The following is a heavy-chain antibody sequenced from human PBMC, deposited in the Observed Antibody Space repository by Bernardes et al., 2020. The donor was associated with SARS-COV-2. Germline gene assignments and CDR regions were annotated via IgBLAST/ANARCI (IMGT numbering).Heavy chain of an antibody. V-gene: IGHV3-21*04. Sequence: GGSLRLSCGASGFTFSSYSMNWVRQAPGKGLEWVSSISSSSSYIYYADSVKGRFTISRDNAKNSLYLQMNSLRAEDTAVYYCARGVLWFGELTPLRYYMDVWGKGTTVTVSS. J-gene: IGHJ6*03. CDR1: GFTFSSYS. CDR2: ISSSSSYI. CDR3: ARGVLWFGELTPLRYYMDV. D-gene: IGHD3-10*01.